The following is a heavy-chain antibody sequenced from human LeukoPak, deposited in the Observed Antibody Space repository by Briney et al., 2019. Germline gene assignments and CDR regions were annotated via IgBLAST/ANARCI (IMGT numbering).Heavy chain of an antibody. CDR3: AKFNNWNYAVAFDI. J-gene: IGHJ3*02. CDR1: GFTFSSYS. Sequence: GGSLRLSCAASGFTFSSYSMNWVRQAPGKGLEWVSSISSSSSYIYYADSVKGRFTISRDNAKNSLYLQMNSLRAEDTAVYYCAKFNNWNYAVAFDIWGQGTVVTVSS. V-gene: IGHV3-21*04. CDR2: ISSSSSYI. D-gene: IGHD1-7*01.